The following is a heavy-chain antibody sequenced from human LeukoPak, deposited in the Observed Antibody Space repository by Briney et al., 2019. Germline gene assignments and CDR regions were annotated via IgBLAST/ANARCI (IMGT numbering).Heavy chain of an antibody. CDR1: GVSISSSS. D-gene: IGHD4-17*01. J-gene: IGHJ4*02. V-gene: IGHV3-48*01. Sequence: PSETLSLTCNVSGVSISSSSYYWGWIRQPPGKGLEWVSYISSSSSTIYYADSVKGRFTISRDNAKNSLYLQMNSLRAEDTAVYYCARCPTTVTSLDYWGQGTLVTVSS. CDR3: ARCPTTVTSLDY. CDR2: ISSSSSTI.